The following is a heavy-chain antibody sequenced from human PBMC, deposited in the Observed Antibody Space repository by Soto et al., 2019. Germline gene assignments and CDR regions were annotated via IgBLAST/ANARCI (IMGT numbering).Heavy chain of an antibody. V-gene: IGHV1-3*04. D-gene: IGHD2-15*01. Sequence: GASVKVSCKASGYTFTSYPVHWVRQAPGQRLEWMGWINTGNGYTKYSQKFQGRVSITRDTSASTTYMQLTSLRSDDTALYYCARDRGGYCSGGSCSEAWFDPWGQGTLVTVSS. CDR3: ARDRGGYCSGGSCSEAWFDP. CDR1: GYTFTSYP. J-gene: IGHJ5*02. CDR2: INTGNGYT.